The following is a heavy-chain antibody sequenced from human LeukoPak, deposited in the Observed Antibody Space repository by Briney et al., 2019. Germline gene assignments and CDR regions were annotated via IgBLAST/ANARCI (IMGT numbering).Heavy chain of an antibody. CDR2: FDPEDGET. J-gene: IGHJ3*02. Sequence: ASVKVSCKVSGYTLTELSMHWVRQAPGKGLEWMGGFDPEDGETIYAQKFQGRVTMTEDTSTDTAYMELSSLRSEDTAVYYCARDKRLSDAFDIWGQGTMVTVSS. D-gene: IGHD4/OR15-4a*01. V-gene: IGHV1-24*01. CDR1: GYTLTELS. CDR3: ARDKRLSDAFDI.